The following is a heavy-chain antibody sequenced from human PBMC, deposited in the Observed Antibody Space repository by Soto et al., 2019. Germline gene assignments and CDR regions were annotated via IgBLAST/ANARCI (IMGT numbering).Heavy chain of an antibody. CDR2: INPKSGGA. J-gene: IGHJ3*01. CDR1: GYTFTGYY. Sequence: QVHLVQSGAEVKKPGASVKVSCKASGYTFTGYYIHWVRQAPGQGLEWMGWINPKSGGANIAQKFQCWVTMTRDTSISTTYIELSNLRSNDTAVYYCARDYYDGSASYGIEFWGQGTMVTVAS. D-gene: IGHD3-16*01. V-gene: IGHV1-2*04. CDR3: ARDYYDGSASYGIEF.